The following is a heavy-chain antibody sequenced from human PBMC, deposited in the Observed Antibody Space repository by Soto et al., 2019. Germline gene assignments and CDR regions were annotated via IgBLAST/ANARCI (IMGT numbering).Heavy chain of an antibody. CDR1: GGSISSSSYY. V-gene: IGHV4-39*07. CDR2: IYYSGST. J-gene: IGHJ4*02. Sequence: SETLSLTCTVSGGSISSSSYYWGWIRQPPGKGLEWIGSIYYSGSTYYNPSLKSRVTISVDTSKNQFSLKLSSVTTADTAVYYCARGQISAAWIDYWGQRTPVTVSS. CDR3: ARGQISAAWIDY. D-gene: IGHD6-13*01.